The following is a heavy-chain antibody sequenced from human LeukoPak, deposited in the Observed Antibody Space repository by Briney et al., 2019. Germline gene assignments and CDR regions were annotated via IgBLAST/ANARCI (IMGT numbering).Heavy chain of an antibody. CDR3: AREELRWTLRGVYFDY. Sequence: ASVKVSCKASGYTFTSYGISWVRQAPGQGLEWMGWISAYNGNTNYAQKLQGRVTMTTDTSTSTAYMELRSLRSDDTAVYYCAREELRWTLRGVYFDYWGQGTLVTVSS. J-gene: IGHJ4*02. CDR2: ISAYNGNT. CDR1: GYTFTSYG. D-gene: IGHD4-23*01. V-gene: IGHV1-18*01.